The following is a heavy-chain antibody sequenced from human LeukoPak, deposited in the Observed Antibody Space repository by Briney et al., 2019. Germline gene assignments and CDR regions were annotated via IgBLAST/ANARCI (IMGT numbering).Heavy chain of an antibody. D-gene: IGHD1-26*01. Sequence: SETLSLTCTGSGGSISSYYWSWIRQPPGKGLEWIGYIYYSGSTNYNPSLKSRVTISVDTSKNQFSLKLSSVTAADTAVYYCARGRVGATIYWFDPWGQGTLVTVSS. CDR2: IYYSGST. CDR3: ARGRVGATIYWFDP. V-gene: IGHV4-59*01. J-gene: IGHJ5*02. CDR1: GGSISSYY.